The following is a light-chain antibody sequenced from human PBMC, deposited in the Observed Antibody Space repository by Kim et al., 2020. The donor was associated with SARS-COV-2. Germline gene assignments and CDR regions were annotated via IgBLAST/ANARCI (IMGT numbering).Light chain of an antibody. CDR3: QQYGTSLRT. V-gene: IGKV3-20*01. Sequence: EIVLTQSPGTLSLSPGERATLSCRASQSVTSSCLSWYQQKPGQPPRLLIYGASNRATGIPDRFSGSGSGTDFTLTISRLESDDLAVYYCQQYGTSLRTFGQGTKVDIK. CDR1: QSVTSSC. CDR2: GAS. J-gene: IGKJ1*01.